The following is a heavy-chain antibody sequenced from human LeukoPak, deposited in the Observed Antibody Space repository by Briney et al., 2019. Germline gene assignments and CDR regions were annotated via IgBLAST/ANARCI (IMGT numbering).Heavy chain of an antibody. V-gene: IGHV3-23*01. CDR1: GFTFSSYA. D-gene: IGHD3-9*01. Sequence: GGSLRLSCAVPGFTFSSYAMSWVRQAPGKGLEWVSAISGSGGSTYYADSVKGRFTISRDNSKNTLYLQMNSLRAEDTAVYYCAKVGVPVTIFSIVDYWGQGTLVTVSS. CDR2: ISGSGGST. J-gene: IGHJ4*02. CDR3: AKVGVPVTIFSIVDY.